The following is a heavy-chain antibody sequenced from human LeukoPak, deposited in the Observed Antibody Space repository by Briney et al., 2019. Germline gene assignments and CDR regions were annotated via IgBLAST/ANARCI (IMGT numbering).Heavy chain of an antibody. Sequence: ASVKVSCKASGHTFTSYDINWVRQATGQGLEWMGWMNPNSGNTGYAQKFQGRVTMTRNTSISTAYMELSSLRSEDTAVYYCARVLLRSGYYKTWGQGTLVTVSS. D-gene: IGHD3-3*01. CDR2: MNPNSGNT. CDR1: GHTFTSYD. V-gene: IGHV1-8*01. J-gene: IGHJ5*02. CDR3: ARVLLRSGYYKT.